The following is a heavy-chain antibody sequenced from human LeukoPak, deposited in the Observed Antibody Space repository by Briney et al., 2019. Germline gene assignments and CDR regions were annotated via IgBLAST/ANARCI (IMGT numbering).Heavy chain of an antibody. J-gene: IGHJ6*02. Sequence: GGSLRPSCAASGFTFSSYGMHWVRQAPGKGLEWVAVIWYDGSDKYYADSVKGRFTISRDNSKNTLYLQMNSLRAEDTAVYYCARLLWFGMDVWAKGPRSPSP. CDR2: IWYDGSDK. D-gene: IGHD3-10*01. CDR1: GFTFSSYG. V-gene: IGHV3-33*01. CDR3: ARLLWFGMDV.